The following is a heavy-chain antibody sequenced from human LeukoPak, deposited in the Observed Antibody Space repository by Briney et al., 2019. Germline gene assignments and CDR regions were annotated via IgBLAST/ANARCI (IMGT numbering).Heavy chain of an antibody. D-gene: IGHD3-3*01. J-gene: IGHJ4*02. CDR2: INPSGGST. Sequence: ASVKVSCKASGYTFTNYYMHWVRQAPGQGLEWMGIINPSGGSTSYAQKFQDRVTMTRDTSTSTVYMELSRLRSDDTAIYYCARDSNYDFWSGYWSPFDYWGQGTLVTVSS. CDR3: ARDSNYDFWSGYWSPFDY. CDR1: GYTFTNYY. V-gene: IGHV1-46*01.